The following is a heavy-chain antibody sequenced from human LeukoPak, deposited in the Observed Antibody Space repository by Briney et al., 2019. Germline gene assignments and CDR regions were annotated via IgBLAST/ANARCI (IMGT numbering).Heavy chain of an antibody. CDR1: GFTFKDYG. Sequence: GGSLRLSCAATGFTFKDYGMHWVRQPPGKGLEWVSSINWNGGGTDYADSVKGRFTISRDNAKNSLYLQLSSLRPEDTALYYCAKHMRATNTYSFFGLDVWGQGTTVTVSS. CDR3: AKHMRATNTYSFFGLDV. J-gene: IGHJ6*02. V-gene: IGHV3-9*01. D-gene: IGHD1-26*01. CDR2: INWNGGGT.